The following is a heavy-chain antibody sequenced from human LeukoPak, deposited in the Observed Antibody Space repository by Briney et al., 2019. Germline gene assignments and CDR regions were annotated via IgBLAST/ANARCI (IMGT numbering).Heavy chain of an antibody. Sequence: SQTLSLTCAISGDSVSSNSVTWNWIRLSPSRGLEWLGRTYYRSTWYNDYAVSVRGRITVNPDTSKNQFSLHLNSVTPEDTAVYYCARRLTQYDCFDPWGQGILVTVSS. CDR2: TYYRSTWYN. D-gene: IGHD2-2*01. CDR1: GDSVSSNSVT. CDR3: ARRLTQYDCFDP. J-gene: IGHJ5*02. V-gene: IGHV6-1*01.